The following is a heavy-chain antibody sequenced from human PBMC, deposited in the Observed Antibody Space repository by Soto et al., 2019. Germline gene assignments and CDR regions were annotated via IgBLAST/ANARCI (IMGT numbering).Heavy chain of an antibody. Sequence: SETLSLTCAVYGGSFSGDYWSWIRQPPVNWLEWIGEINHSGSTNYNPSLKSRVTISVDTSKNQFSLKLSSVTAADTAVYYCARGLYSSSSGKITYYYGMDVWGQGTTVTVS. V-gene: IGHV4-34*01. CDR2: INHSGST. J-gene: IGHJ6*02. D-gene: IGHD6-6*01. CDR3: ARGLYSSSSGKITYYYGMDV. CDR1: GGSFSGDY.